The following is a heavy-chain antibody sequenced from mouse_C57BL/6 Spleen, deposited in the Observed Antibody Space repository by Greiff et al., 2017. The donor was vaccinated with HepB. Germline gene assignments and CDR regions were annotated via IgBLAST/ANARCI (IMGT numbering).Heavy chain of an antibody. V-gene: IGHV1-82*01. Sequence: QVQLQQSGPELVKPGASVKISCKASGYAFSSSWMNWVKQRPGKGLEWIGRIYPGDGDTNYNGKFKGKATLTADKSSSTAYMQLSSLTSEDSAVYFCARGGNYEGYWGQGTTLTVSS. CDR1: GYAFSSSW. D-gene: IGHD2-1*01. CDR3: ARGGNYEGY. J-gene: IGHJ2*01. CDR2: IYPGDGDT.